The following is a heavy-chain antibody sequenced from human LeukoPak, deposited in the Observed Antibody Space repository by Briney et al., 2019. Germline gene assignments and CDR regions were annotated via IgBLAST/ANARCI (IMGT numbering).Heavy chain of an antibody. CDR3: ARGRTPILTGSY. V-gene: IGHV4-34*01. CDR2: INHSGST. Sequence: ASETLSLTCAVYGGSFSGYYWSWIRLPPGKGLEWIGEINHSGSTNYNPSLKSRVTISVDMSKNQFSLKLSSVTAADTAVYYCARGRTPILTGSYWGQGTLVTVSS. CDR1: GGSFSGYY. D-gene: IGHD3-9*01. J-gene: IGHJ4*02.